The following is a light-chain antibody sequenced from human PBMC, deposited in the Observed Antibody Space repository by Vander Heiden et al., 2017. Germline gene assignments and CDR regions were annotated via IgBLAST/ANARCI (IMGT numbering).Light chain of an antibody. Sequence: QSVLTQPPSPSGTPGQRLTISCSGSSSNIGSNYVYWYQQQPGTAPKLLIYSNNQRPSGVPDRFSGSKSGTSASLVISGLRSEDEADYYCAAWDDSLSGWVFGGGTKLTVL. CDR1: SSNIGSNY. J-gene: IGLJ3*02. CDR3: AAWDDSLSGWV. V-gene: IGLV1-47*02. CDR2: SNN.